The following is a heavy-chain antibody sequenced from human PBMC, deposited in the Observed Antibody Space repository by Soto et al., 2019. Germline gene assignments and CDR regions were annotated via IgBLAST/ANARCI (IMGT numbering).Heavy chain of an antibody. V-gene: IGHV3-20*01. CDR2: INWNGGST. J-gene: IGHJ4*02. CDR3: ARDGAGRYREYSSSTHDY. D-gene: IGHD6-6*01. Sequence: EVQLVESGGGVVRPGGSLRLSCAASGFTFDDYGMSWVRQAPGKGLEWVSGINWNGGSTGYADSVKGRFTISRDNAKNSLNLKRNSRRAEDTALYHCARDGAGRYREYSSSTHDYWGQGTLVSVSS. CDR1: GFTFDDYG.